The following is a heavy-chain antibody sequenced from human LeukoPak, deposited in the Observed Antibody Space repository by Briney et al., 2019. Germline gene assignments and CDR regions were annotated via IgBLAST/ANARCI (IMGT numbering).Heavy chain of an antibody. CDR2: INHSGST. J-gene: IGHJ3*02. V-gene: IGHV4-34*01. D-gene: IGHD3-3*01. Sequence: TSETLSLTCAVYGGSFSGYYWSWIRQPPGKGLEWIGEINHSGSTYSNPSLKSRVIISVDTSKNQFSLKLSSVTAADTAVYWCARGAFGVLLSAFDIWGQGTMVTVSS. CDR3: ARGAFGVLLSAFDI. CDR1: GGSFSGYY.